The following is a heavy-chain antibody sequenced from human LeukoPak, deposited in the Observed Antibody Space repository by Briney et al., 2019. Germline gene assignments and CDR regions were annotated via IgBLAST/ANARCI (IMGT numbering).Heavy chain of an antibody. CDR1: GFTISGYA. CDR2: IGDSGATT. J-gene: IGHJ4*02. Sequence: GGSLRLSCAASGFTISGYAMTWVRQAPGKGLEWVSDIGDSGATTYYADSVKGRFTISRDNSKNTLYLQMSSLRAEDTAVYFCASFHYYGSGAYYLSYWGQGTLVTVSS. V-gene: IGHV3-23*01. D-gene: IGHD3-10*01. CDR3: ASFHYYGSGAYYLSY.